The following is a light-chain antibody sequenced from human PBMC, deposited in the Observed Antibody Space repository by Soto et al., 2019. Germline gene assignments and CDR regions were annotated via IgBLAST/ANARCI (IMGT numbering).Light chain of an antibody. CDR1: PSVDSN. J-gene: IGKJ5*01. V-gene: IGKV3-15*01. CDR2: GAS. CDR3: QQRTSWPIT. Sequence: EIVMTQSPTTLSVSPGERATLSCRASPSVDSNLAWYQQRPGQAPRLVIFGASNRATGIPDRFSGSGSETEITLTISSLEPEDFVVYYCQQRTSWPITFGQGTRLEIK.